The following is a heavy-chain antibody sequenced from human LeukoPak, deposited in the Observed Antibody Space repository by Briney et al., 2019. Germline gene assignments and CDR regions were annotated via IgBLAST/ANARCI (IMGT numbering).Heavy chain of an antibody. CDR3: ARVYNWNNWFDP. J-gene: IGHJ5*02. V-gene: IGHV1-69*05. CDR2: IIPILGAA. Sequence: SVKVSCKASGGTFSSYAISGVRQAPGQGLEWMGRIIPILGAANYAQKFQGRVTITTDESTSTAYMELSRLRSEDTAVYYCARVYNWNNWFDPWGQGTLVTVSS. D-gene: IGHD1-20*01. CDR1: GGTFSSYA.